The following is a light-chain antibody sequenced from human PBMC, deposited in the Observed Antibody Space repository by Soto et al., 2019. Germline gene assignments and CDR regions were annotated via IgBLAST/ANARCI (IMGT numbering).Light chain of an antibody. V-gene: IGKV1-39*01. CDR1: QSISTY. J-gene: IGKJ4*01. CDR2: AAS. CDR3: QQSYSTPPT. Sequence: DIQMTQSPSSLSASVGDRVTITCRASQSISTYLNWYQQRPGKAPELVIYAASDLQTGVPSRFSGSGSGTDFTLSINSLQPEDFATYYCQQSYSTPPTFGGGTKVESK.